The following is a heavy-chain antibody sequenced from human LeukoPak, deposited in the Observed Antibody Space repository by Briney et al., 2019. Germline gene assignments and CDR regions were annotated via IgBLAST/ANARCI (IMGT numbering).Heavy chain of an antibody. CDR3: AKEAYYDSSGYSNWFDP. J-gene: IGHJ5*02. D-gene: IGHD3-22*01. CDR1: GFTFSGYG. Sequence: GGSLRLSCAASGFTFSGYGMHWVRQAPGKGLEWVAFIRFDGNNKYYADSVKGRFTISRDNSKNTLYVQMNSLRAEDTAVYYCAKEAYYDSSGYSNWFDPWGQGTLVTVSS. CDR2: IRFDGNNK. V-gene: IGHV3-30*02.